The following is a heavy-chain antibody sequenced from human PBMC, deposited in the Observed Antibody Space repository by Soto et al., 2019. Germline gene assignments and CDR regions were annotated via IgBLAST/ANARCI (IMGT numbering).Heavy chain of an antibody. CDR3: ARGGFTIFGVVTNRIRPFEY. V-gene: IGHV1-3*01. CDR2: INASNGNT. D-gene: IGHD3-3*01. CDR1: GYGNTGYF. Sequence: AAPLNLSCKASGYGNTGYFIDWVRQAPKQGLEWMGWINASNGNTKYSQKFQGRVTITRDTSASTAYMELSSLRSEDTAVYYCARGGFTIFGVVTNRIRPFEYWGQGNLVTVS. J-gene: IGHJ4*02.